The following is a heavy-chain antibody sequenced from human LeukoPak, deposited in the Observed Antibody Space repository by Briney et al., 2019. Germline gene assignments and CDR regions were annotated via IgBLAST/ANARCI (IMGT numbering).Heavy chain of an antibody. CDR3: ARSQVRQQLEKGLFDY. D-gene: IGHD6-13*01. CDR1: GFAVSNSY. Sequence: PGGSLRLSCAASGFAVSNSYMTWVRQAPGKGLVWVSRINSDGSSTSYADSVKGRFTISRDNAKNTLYLQMNSLRAEDTAVYYCARSQVRQQLEKGLFDYWGQGTLVTVSS. CDR2: INSDGSST. J-gene: IGHJ4*02. V-gene: IGHV3-74*01.